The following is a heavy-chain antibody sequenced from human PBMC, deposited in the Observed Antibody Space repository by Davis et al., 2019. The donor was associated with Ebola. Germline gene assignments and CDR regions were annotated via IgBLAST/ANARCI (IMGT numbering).Heavy chain of an antibody. V-gene: IGHV1-8*01. J-gene: IGHJ4*02. CDR1: GYTFTSYD. D-gene: IGHD3-10*02. CDR3: ASYYVQRVTTVSGYFDY. Sequence: ASVKVSCKASGYTFTSYDINWVRQATGQGLEWMGWMNPNSGNTGYAQKFQGRVTMTRNTSISTAYMELSSLRSEDTAVYYCASYYVQRVTTVSGYFDYWGQGTLVTVSS. CDR2: MNPNSGNT.